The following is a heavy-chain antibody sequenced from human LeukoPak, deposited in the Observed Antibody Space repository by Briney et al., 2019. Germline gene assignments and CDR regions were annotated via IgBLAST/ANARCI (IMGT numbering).Heavy chain of an antibody. J-gene: IGHJ5*02. CDR3: ARGDGGYYSDWFDP. CDR1: GFTFSSYA. Sequence: GSLRLSCAASGFTFSSYAMHWVRQAPGKGLEWVAVISYDGSNKYYADSVKGRFTISRDNSKNTLYLQMNSLRAEDTAVYYCARGDGGYYSDWFDPWGQGTLVTVSS. D-gene: IGHD3-22*01. CDR2: ISYDGSNK. V-gene: IGHV3-30*04.